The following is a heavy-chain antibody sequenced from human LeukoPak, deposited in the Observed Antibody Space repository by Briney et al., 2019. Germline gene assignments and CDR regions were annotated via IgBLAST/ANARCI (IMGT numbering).Heavy chain of an antibody. CDR3: ARDAVYCSGGSCHDY. CDR2: IDPSDSYT. J-gene: IGHJ4*02. Sequence: GESLQISCQGSGYSFTSYWISWVRQMPGKGLEWMGRIDPSDSYTNYSPSFQGHVTISADKSISTAYLQWSSLKASDTAMYYCARDAVYCSGGSCHDYWGQGTLVTVSS. V-gene: IGHV5-10-1*01. CDR1: GYSFTSYW. D-gene: IGHD2-15*01.